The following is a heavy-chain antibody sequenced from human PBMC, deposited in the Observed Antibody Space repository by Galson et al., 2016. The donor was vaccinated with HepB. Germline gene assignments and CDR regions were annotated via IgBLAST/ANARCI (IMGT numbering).Heavy chain of an antibody. J-gene: IGHJ4*02. CDR2: ISRSTPTI. CDR1: GFIFSSYS. CDR3: ARGPHALDF. Sequence: SLRLSCAASGFIFSSYSMNWVRQAPGKGLEWVSYISRSTPTIYYADSVMGRFTVSRDNAKNSLYLQMNNLRDEDTAVYYCARGPHALDFWGQGTLVTVSS. V-gene: IGHV3-48*02.